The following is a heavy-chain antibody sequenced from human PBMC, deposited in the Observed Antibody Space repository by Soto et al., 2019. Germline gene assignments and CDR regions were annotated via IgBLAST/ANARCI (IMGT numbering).Heavy chain of an antibody. CDR2: ISHSGST. V-gene: IGHV4-34*01. CDR3: ASQMRGPIPYFGWLSPLTS. D-gene: IGHD3-9*01. Sequence: SETLSLTCAVYGESFSGYSWTWIRQPPGKGLEWIGEISHSGSTNYNPSLKSRVTISVDASKNQFSLKLSSVTAADTAVYYCASQMRGPIPYFGWLSPLTSWGQGTQVTVSS. J-gene: IGHJ4*02. CDR1: GESFSGYS.